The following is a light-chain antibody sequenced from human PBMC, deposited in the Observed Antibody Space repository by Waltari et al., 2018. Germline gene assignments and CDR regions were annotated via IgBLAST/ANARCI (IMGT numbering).Light chain of an antibody. V-gene: IGLV2-8*01. J-gene: IGLJ1*01. CDR3: SSYAHNNHFV. CDR1: NSDVGAYNY. CDR2: EVT. Sequence: QSVLTQPPSATGSPGQSVTISCTGTNSDVGAYNYVSWYQPHPGKVPKLVNYEVTKRPSGVPVRFSGSKSGNTASLTVSGLQADDEADYYCSSYAHNNHFVFGTGTKVTVL.